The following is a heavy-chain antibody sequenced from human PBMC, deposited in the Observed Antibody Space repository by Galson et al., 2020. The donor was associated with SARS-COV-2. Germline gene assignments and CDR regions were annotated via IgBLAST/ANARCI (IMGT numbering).Heavy chain of an antibody. Sequence: GESLNISCAASGFTFSSHAMHWVRQAPGKGLEWVAQIFFDGSDKYYGDSVKGRFTISRDSSKNTVYLQMNNLRADDTAVYYCARDGQTSSGWAFDYWGHGTLVTVSS. D-gene: IGHD6-19*01. J-gene: IGHJ4*01. CDR2: IFFDGSDK. CDR1: GFTFSSHA. V-gene: IGHV3-33*01. CDR3: ARDGQTSSGWAFDY.